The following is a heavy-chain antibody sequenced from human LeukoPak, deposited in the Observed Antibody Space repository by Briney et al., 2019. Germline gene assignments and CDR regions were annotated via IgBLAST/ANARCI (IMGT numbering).Heavy chain of an antibody. J-gene: IGHJ4*02. CDR1: GYTFTEYY. CDR2: INPNDSDR. D-gene: IGHD2-2*01. Sequence: ASVKVSCRASGYTFTEYYMHWVRQAPGQGFEWMGWINPNDSDRNYAQKFQGRVTMTRDTSISTAHMEVSRLRSDDTAVYYCARANFLYCSSSTCLFDYWGQGTLVTVSS. CDR3: ARANFLYCSSSTCLFDY. V-gene: IGHV1-2*02.